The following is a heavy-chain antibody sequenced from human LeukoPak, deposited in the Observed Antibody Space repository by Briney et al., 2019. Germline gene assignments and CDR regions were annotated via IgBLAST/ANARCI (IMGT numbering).Heavy chain of an antibody. CDR1: GGSISGYY. D-gene: IGHD2-15*01. Sequence: SQTLSLTCAVSGGSISGYYWNWIRQPPGKGLEWIGYIYYSGSTNYNPSLKSRVTMSLDTSKNQFSLKLSSVTAADTAVYHCARDSGSNFDYWGQGTLVTVSS. J-gene: IGHJ4*02. CDR3: ARDSGSNFDY. V-gene: IGHV4-59*01. CDR2: IYYSGST.